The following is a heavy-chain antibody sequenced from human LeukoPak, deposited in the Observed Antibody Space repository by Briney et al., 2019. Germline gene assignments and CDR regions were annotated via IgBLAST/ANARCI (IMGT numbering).Heavy chain of an antibody. J-gene: IGHJ4*02. CDR1: GYAFNIYD. Sequence: ASVRVSCKASGYAFNIYDINWVRQATGQGLEWMGWMNPDSGNTGFAQKFQGRVTMTRNTSITTAYMELSSLRFEDTAVYYCAVHLPGDYLDRWGLGTLVTVSS. CDR3: AVHLPGDYLDR. CDR2: MNPDSGNT. V-gene: IGHV1-8*01.